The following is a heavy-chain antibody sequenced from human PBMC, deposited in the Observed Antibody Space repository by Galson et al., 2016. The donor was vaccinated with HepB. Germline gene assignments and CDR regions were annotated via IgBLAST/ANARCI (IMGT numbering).Heavy chain of an antibody. CDR1: GGSISSNY. J-gene: IGHJ6*03. CDR3: ARLYGDYLYYYYMDV. V-gene: IGHV4-4*07. CDR2: IYTNEKT. D-gene: IGHD4-17*01. Sequence: SETLSLTCTVSGGSISSNYWSWVRQPAGKGLEWLGRIYTNEKTNYSPSLKERVTMSVDASQNQVSLKLSSVTAAYTAIYYCARLYGDYLYYYYMDVWGRGTMVTVSS.